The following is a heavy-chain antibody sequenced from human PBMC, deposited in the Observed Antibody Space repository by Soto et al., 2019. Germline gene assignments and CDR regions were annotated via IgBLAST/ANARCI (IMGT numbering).Heavy chain of an antibody. V-gene: IGHV3-7*03. D-gene: IGHD2-15*01. CDR1: GFTFSNYW. J-gene: IGHJ4*02. Sequence: GGSLRLSCAASGFTFSNYWMTWVRQSPGKGLEWVANIKQDGSEKYYVDSVKGRFTISRDNAKNSLYLQMNSLRAEDTAVYYCARGCSGGSCYSIWFDYWGQGTQVTVSS. CDR2: IKQDGSEK. CDR3: ARGCSGGSCYSIWFDY.